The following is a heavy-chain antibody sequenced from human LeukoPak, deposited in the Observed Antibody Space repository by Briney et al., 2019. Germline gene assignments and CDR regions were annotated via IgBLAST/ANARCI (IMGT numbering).Heavy chain of an antibody. V-gene: IGHV3-23*01. J-gene: IGHJ2*01. D-gene: IGHD6-19*01. CDR1: GFTLSSYA. CDR2: ISGSGGST. CDR3: AKSTSGWASWYFDL. Sequence: SGGSLRLSCAASGFTLSSYAMSWVRQAPGKGLEWVSAISGSGGSTYYADSVKGRFTISRDNSKNTLYLQMNSLRAEDTAVCYCAKSTSGWASWYFDLWGRGTLVTVSS.